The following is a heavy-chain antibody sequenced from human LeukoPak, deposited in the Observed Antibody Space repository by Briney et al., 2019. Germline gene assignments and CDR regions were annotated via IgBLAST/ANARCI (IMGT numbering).Heavy chain of an antibody. Sequence: SETLSLTCTVSGGSISSYYWSWIRQPPGKGLEWIGYIYYSGSTNYNPSLKSRVTISVDTSKNQFSLKLSSVTAADTAVYYCARISAMVRGVILWFDPWGQGTLVTVSS. V-gene: IGHV4-59*12. CDR1: GGSISSYY. J-gene: IGHJ5*02. D-gene: IGHD3-10*01. CDR2: IYYSGST. CDR3: ARISAMVRGVILWFDP.